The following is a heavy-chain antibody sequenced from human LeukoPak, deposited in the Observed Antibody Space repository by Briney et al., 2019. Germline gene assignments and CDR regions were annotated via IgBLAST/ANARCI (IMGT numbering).Heavy chain of an antibody. CDR3: ARAVFSSGDYGTFDI. CDR2: IFHSGST. CDR1: GYSISSDYY. Sequence: SETLSLTCTVSGYSISSDYYWGWIRQPPGKGLEWIGSIFHSGSTYYNPSLQSRVTISVDTSKNQFSLKLSSVTAADTAMFYCARAVFSSGDYGTFDIWGQGTMVTVSS. D-gene: IGHD4-17*01. V-gene: IGHV4-38-2*02. J-gene: IGHJ3*02.